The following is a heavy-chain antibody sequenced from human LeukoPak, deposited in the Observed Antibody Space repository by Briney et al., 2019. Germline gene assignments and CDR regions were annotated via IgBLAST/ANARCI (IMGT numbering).Heavy chain of an antibody. CDR3: ATGGTYSNYYHMDV. CDR2: MNPNSGNS. V-gene: IGHV1-8*01. J-gene: IGHJ6*03. D-gene: IGHD1-26*01. Sequence: GASVKVSCKPSGDTFTTYDINWVRQAPGQGLEWVAWMNPNSGNSGYAQKFQGRVTLTWSTSISTASLELSSLTSEDTAVYYCATGGTYSNYYHMDVWGKGTTLTVPS. CDR1: GDTFTTYD.